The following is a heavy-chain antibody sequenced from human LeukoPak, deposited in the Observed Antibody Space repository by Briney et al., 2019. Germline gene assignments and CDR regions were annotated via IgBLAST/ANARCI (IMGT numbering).Heavy chain of an antibody. D-gene: IGHD6-13*01. J-gene: IGHJ4*02. CDR1: GYSISSGYY. CDR3: ARVTGYVMEDYFDY. CDR2: IYHSGST. Sequence: PSETLSLTCTVSGYSISSGYYWGWIRQPPGKGLEWIGSIYHSGSTYYNPSLKSRVTISADTSKNQFSLRLSSVTAADTAVYYCARVTGYVMEDYFDYWGQGTLVTVSS. V-gene: IGHV4-38-2*02.